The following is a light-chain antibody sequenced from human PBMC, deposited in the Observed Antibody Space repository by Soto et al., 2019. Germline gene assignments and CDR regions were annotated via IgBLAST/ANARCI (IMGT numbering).Light chain of an antibody. CDR2: EVT. CDR1: SSGVGGYNY. CDR3: SSYAGSTFYV. V-gene: IGLV2-8*01. J-gene: IGLJ1*01. Sequence: QSALTQPPSASGSPGQSVTISCTGTSSGVGGYNYVSWFQQHPGKAPKLMIYEVTKRPSGVPDRFSGSKSGNTASLTVSGLQAEDEADYYCSSYAGSTFYVFGTGTKLTVL.